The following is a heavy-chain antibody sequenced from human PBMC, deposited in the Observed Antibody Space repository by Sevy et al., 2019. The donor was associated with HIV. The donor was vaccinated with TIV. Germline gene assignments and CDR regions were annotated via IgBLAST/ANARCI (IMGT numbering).Heavy chain of an antibody. D-gene: IGHD5-12*01. CDR2: ISGSGGST. CDR3: AKDLRDSGWEGKTDY. V-gene: IGHV3-23*01. Sequence: GESLKISCAASGFTFSSYAMSWVRQAPGKGLEWVSAISGSGGSTYYADSVKGRFTISRDNSKNTLYLQMNSLRAEDTAVYYCAKDLRDSGWEGKTDYWGQGTLVTVSS. CDR1: GFTFSSYA. J-gene: IGHJ4*02.